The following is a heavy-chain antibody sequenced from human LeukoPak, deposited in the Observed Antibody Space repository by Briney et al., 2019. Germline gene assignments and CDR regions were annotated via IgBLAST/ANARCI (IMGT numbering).Heavy chain of an antibody. D-gene: IGHD2-21*02. CDR1: GYTFTRYA. CDR2: ISGYNGNT. V-gene: IGHV1-18*01. J-gene: IGHJ5*02. Sequence: ASVKVSCKASGYTFTRYAIGWVRRAPGQGLEWMGWISGYNGNTNYPQKFQGRVTMTTDTSTSTAYMELRSLTSDDTAVYYCARPGCSGGDCFSSADHWGQGPWSPSPQ. CDR3: ARPGCSGGDCFSSADH.